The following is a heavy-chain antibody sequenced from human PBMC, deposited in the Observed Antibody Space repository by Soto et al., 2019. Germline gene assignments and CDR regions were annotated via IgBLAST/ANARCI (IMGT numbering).Heavy chain of an antibody. CDR2: IYWDDSY. J-gene: IGHJ4*02. V-gene: IGHV2-5*02. CDR3: AHKGYGDYPLDY. CDR1: GFSLSTSEVG. D-gene: IGHD4-17*01. Sequence: SGPTLVNPTQTLTLTCTFSGFSLSTSEVGVGWIRQPPGKALEWLAVIYWDDSYHYSPSLKSRLTITKDTSKNQVVLTMTNMDPVDTATYYCAHKGYGDYPLDYWGQGTLVTVSS.